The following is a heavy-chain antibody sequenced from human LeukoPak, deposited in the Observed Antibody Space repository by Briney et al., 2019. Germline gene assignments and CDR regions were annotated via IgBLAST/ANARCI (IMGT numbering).Heavy chain of an antibody. CDR1: GFTFSSYA. Sequence: GGSLRLSCAASGFTFSSYAMHWVRQAPGKGLEWVAVISYDGSNKYYADSEKGRFTISRDNPKNTLYLQMNSLRAEDTAVYYCARDGLRGSCGDYWGQGTLVTVSS. J-gene: IGHJ4*02. D-gene: IGHD2-15*01. CDR2: ISYDGSNK. CDR3: ARDGLRGSCGDY. V-gene: IGHV3-30-3*01.